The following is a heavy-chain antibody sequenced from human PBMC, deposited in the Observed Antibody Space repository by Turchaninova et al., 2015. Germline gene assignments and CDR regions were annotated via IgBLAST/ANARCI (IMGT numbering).Heavy chain of an antibody. Sequence: QVHLQQWGAGLFKPSETLSLTCAVYGGSGSGYFWIWLHQPPGKGLELIGESNHSGRTDYNPPLKSRVTMSVDTSKNQFSLKLSSVTAADTAVYYCAREAAGRDDLRGQGTLVTVSS. V-gene: IGHV4-34*01. CDR3: AREAAGRDDL. D-gene: IGHD6-13*01. CDR2: SNHSGRT. J-gene: IGHJ5*02. CDR1: GGSGSGYF.